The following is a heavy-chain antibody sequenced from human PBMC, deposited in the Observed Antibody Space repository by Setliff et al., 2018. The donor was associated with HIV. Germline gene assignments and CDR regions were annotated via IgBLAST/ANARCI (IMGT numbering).Heavy chain of an antibody. Sequence: LRLSCAASGFIFSTYGMHWVRQAPDKGLEWVAFIRFDGTATSYADSVRGRFTVSRDNSKNTLYLQMNSLRAEDTAVYYCAKDGLNKVGAILRLVHWGQGTLVTVSS. J-gene: IGHJ4*02. CDR2: IRFDGTAT. D-gene: IGHD1-26*01. CDR3: AKDGLNKVGAILRLVH. V-gene: IGHV3-30*02. CDR1: GFIFSTYG.